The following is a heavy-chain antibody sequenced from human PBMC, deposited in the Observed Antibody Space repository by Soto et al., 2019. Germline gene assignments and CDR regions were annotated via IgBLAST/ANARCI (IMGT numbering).Heavy chain of an antibody. V-gene: IGHV3-9*01. CDR3: ARDKDWAFDY. Sequence: PGGSLRLSCVASGFTFDNYVMHWVRQAPGKGLEWVSGISWNSGRIDYADSVNGRFTVSRDNARNSVFLLLNSLRAEDTAIYYCARDKDWAFDYWGQGTLVTVSS. J-gene: IGHJ4*02. D-gene: IGHD3-9*01. CDR2: ISWNSGRI. CDR1: GFTFDNYV.